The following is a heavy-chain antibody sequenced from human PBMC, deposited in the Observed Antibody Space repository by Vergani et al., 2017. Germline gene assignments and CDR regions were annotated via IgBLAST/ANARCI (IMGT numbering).Heavy chain of an antibody. CDR2: IGVDGDR. CDR3: AKEFCGTGNCYGWNHLEV. J-gene: IGHJ6*04. Sequence: VESGGGLVQPGGSLRLSCTVSGFTFSSNDFHWVRQTAGKGLEWVSAIGVDGDRYYSDSVKGRITISRDNGQSYLYLDMDNLRVEDTAVYFCAKEFCGTGNCYGWNHLEVWGEGTSVTVSS. CDR1: GFTFSSND. V-gene: IGHV3-13*01. D-gene: IGHD1-1*01.